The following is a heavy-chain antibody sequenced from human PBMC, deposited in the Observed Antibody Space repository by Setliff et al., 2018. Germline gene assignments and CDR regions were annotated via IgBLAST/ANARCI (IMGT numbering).Heavy chain of an antibody. D-gene: IGHD2-8*01. Sequence: SVKVSCKTSGYALTDSVVSWVRQAPGQGLEWVGWISXXXXXXXXXXXXXGRFTXXPDPSTNTAYLEWRSLRPDDTAVYYCARLVRFCTRTACQTVAGDESWGQGTLVTVSS. CDR3: ARLVRFCTRTACQTVAGDES. CDR1: GYALTDSV. V-gene: IGHV1-18*01. CDR2: ISXXXXXX. J-gene: IGHJ5*01.